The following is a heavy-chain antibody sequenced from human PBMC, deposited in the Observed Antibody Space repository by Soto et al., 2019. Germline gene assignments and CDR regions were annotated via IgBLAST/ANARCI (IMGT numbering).Heavy chain of an antibody. D-gene: IGHD2-2*01. CDR2: IFPGDSDT. Sequence: PGESLKISCKGSGYSFTNYWIAWVRQMPGKGLECMGIIFPGDSDTRYSPSFEGQVTISADRSTTTAYLQWSSLKASDTAIYYCARQRPLVLGPYMDVRGKGTAVTVSS. CDR3: ARQRPLVLGPYMDV. V-gene: IGHV5-51*01. J-gene: IGHJ6*03. CDR1: GYSFTNYW.